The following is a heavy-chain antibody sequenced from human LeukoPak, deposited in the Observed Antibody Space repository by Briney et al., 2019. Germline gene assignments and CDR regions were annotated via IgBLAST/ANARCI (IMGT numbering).Heavy chain of an antibody. CDR3: ARGHYYDFD. Sequence: GGSLRLSCAASRFTFSIFWMNWVRQARGKGLEWVANINQDGSEKYYVDSVKGRFTISRDNAKNSLYLQMNNLRGEDTAVYYCARGHYYDFDWGQGTLVTVSS. CDR2: INQDGSEK. CDR1: RFTFSIFW. V-gene: IGHV3-7*01. J-gene: IGHJ4*02. D-gene: IGHD3-22*01.